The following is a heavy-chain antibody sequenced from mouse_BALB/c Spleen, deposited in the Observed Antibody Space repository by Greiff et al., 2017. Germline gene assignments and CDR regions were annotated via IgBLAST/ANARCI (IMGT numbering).Heavy chain of an antibody. CDR3: ARNYDYDGLWYFDV. Sequence: ESGPGLVKPSQSLSLTCTVTGYSITSDYAWNWIRQFPGNKLEWMGYISYSGSTSYNPSLKSRISITRDTSKNQFFLQLNSVTTEDTATYYCARNYDYDGLWYFDVWGAGTTVTVSS. J-gene: IGHJ1*01. V-gene: IGHV3-2*02. CDR2: ISYSGST. D-gene: IGHD2-4*01. CDR1: GYSITSDYA.